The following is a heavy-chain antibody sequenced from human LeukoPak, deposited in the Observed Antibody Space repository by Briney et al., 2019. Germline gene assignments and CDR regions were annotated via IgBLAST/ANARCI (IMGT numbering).Heavy chain of an antibody. V-gene: IGHV3-53*01. CDR2: MYSGGST. J-gene: IGHJ5*02. Sequence: GGSLRLSCAASGFTVSSNYMTWVRQAPGRGLEWVSTMYSGGSTYYADSVKGRFTISRDSSKNTLYLQMNSLRAGDTAVYYCAKDTYSYDSSGYYRFDPWGQGTLVTVSS. D-gene: IGHD3-22*01. CDR3: AKDTYSYDSSGYYRFDP. CDR1: GFTVSSNY.